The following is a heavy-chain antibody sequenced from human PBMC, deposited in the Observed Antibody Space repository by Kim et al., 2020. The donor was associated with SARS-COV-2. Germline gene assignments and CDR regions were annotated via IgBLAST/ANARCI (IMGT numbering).Heavy chain of an antibody. CDR1: GFTFSSYA. J-gene: IGHJ4*02. CDR2: ISGSGGST. V-gene: IGHV3-23*01. Sequence: GGSLRLSCAASGFTFSSYAMSWVRQAPGEGLEWVSAISGSGGSTYYADSVKGRFTISRDNSKNTLYLQMNSLRAEDTAVYYCAKFGYDSSGYYEPLDYWGQGTLVTVSS. D-gene: IGHD3-22*01. CDR3: AKFGYDSSGYYEPLDY.